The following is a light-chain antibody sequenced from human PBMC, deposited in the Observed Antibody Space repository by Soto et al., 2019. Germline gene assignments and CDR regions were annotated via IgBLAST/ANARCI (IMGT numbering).Light chain of an antibody. V-gene: IGKV3-15*01. CDR1: QSVYNN. CDR2: GAS. CDR3: LQYDGWPLT. Sequence: EIVMTQSPATLSVSPGERATLSCRASQSVYNNLAWYQQKPGQAPRLLIYGASTRATGIPARFSGDGSGTEFTLTIDSLQSEDFVVYYCLQYDGWPLTFGQGTRLEIK. J-gene: IGKJ5*01.